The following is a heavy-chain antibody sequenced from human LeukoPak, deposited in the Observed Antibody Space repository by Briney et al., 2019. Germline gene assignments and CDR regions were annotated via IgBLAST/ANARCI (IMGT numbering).Heavy chain of an antibody. V-gene: IGHV3-21*04. J-gene: IGHJ3*02. CDR2: ISSSSVYT. CDR3: ARDALRDDAFDI. CDR1: GFTFGSYH. Sequence: GGSLRLSCKASGFTFGSYHMNWVRQAPGKGLEWVSSISSSSVYTHYADSVKGRITISRDNGKNSLYLQMNSLTAEDTALYYCARDALRDDAFDIWGQGTMVTVSS.